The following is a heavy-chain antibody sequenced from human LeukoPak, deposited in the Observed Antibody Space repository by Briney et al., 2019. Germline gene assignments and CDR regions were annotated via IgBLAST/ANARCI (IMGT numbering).Heavy chain of an antibody. D-gene: IGHD1-1*01. Sequence: GGSLRLSCAASGLAFSIYAMTWVRQAPGKGLEWVSGIGGSGGNTHYADSVKGRFTISRDDSKNTMYLQMNNLRAEDTAVYYCAKDPDKGNWYYFASWGQGTLVTVSS. CDR1: GLAFSIYA. V-gene: IGHV3-23*01. CDR2: IGGSGGNT. CDR3: AKDPDKGNWYYFAS. J-gene: IGHJ4*02.